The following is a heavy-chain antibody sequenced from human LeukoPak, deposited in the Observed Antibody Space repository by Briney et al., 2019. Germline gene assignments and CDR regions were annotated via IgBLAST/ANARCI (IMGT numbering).Heavy chain of an antibody. CDR1: GYTFTSYG. D-gene: IGHD4-11*01. CDR3: ARAGGYSNYGRGRRYYYYGMDV. J-gene: IGHJ6*02. Sequence: ASVKVSCKASGYTFTSYGISWVRQAPGQGLEWMGWISAYNGNTNYAQKFQGRVTMTRNTSISTAYMGLSSLRSEDTAVYYCARAGGYSNYGRGRRYYYYGMDVWGQGTTVTVSS. CDR2: ISAYNGNT. V-gene: IGHV1-18*01.